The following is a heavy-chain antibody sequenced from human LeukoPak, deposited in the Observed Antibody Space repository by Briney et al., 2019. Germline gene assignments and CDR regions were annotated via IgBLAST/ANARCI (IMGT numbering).Heavy chain of an antibody. CDR2: IYHSGST. D-gene: IGHD4-23*01. Sequence: SETLSLTCTVSGGSINNYYWSWIRQPPGKGLEWIGYIYHSGSTNYNPSLKSRVTMSVDTSTNQFSLKLTSVTAADTAVYYCARDDYGGNSGFDYWGQGTLVTVSS. CDR3: ARDDYGGNSGFDY. J-gene: IGHJ4*02. CDR1: GGSINNYY. V-gene: IGHV4-59*01.